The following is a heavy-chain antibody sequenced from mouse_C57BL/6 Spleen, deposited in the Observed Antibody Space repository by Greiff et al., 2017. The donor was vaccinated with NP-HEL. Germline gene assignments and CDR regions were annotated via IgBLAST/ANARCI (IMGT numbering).Heavy chain of an antibody. Sequence: VQLQQSGAELVRPGASVTLSCKASGYTFTDYEMHWVKQTPVHGLEWIGAIDPETGGTAYNQKFKGKAILTADKSSSTAYMELRSLTSEDSAVYYCTRGTTPESWFAYWGQGTLVTVSA. CDR1: GYTFTDYE. V-gene: IGHV1-15*01. CDR3: TRGTTPESWFAY. CDR2: IDPETGGT. J-gene: IGHJ3*01. D-gene: IGHD1-1*01.